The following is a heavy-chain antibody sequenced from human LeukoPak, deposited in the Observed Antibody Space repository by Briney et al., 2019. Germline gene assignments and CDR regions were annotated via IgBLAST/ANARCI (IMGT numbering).Heavy chain of an antibody. J-gene: IGHJ4*02. D-gene: IGHD3-3*01. Sequence: PSETRSLTCTVSGGSISSYYWSWIRQPPGKGLEWIGYIYYSGSTNYNPSLKSRVTISVDTSKNQFSLKLSSVTAADTAVYYCARDAVGVTGGGYFDYWGQGTLVTVSS. V-gene: IGHV4-59*01. CDR2: IYYSGST. CDR1: GGSISSYY. CDR3: ARDAVGVTGGGYFDY.